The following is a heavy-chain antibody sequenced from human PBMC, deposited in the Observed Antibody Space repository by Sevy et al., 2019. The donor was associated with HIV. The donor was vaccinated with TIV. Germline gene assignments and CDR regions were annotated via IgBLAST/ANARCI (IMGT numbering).Heavy chain of an antibody. J-gene: IGHJ4*02. D-gene: IGHD5-12*01. Sequence: SETLSLTCIVSGASITTNYWSWIRQPAGKGLELIGRIYNRGNTPYNTNYNPSLASRVSMSIDTSKNQFSLNLGSVTVADTAVYYCARAVLSTSGTYYFDYWGQGTLVTVSS. CDR2: IYNRGNTPYNT. CDR3: ARAVLSTSGTYYFDY. CDR1: GASITTNY. V-gene: IGHV4-4*07.